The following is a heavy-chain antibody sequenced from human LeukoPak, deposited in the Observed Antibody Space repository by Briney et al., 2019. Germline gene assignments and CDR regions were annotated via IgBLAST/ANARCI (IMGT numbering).Heavy chain of an antibody. V-gene: IGHV4-61*01. J-gene: IGHJ3*02. CDR3: VRQVTAVDAFDI. Sequence: SETLSLTCTVSGGSVSSGSYYWSWIRQPPGKGLEWIGYIYYSGSTNYNPSLKRRVTISVDTSKNQFSLKLSSVTAADTAVYYCVRQVTAVDAFDIWGQGTMVTVSS. CDR2: IYYSGST. CDR1: GGSVSSGSYY. D-gene: IGHD2-21*02.